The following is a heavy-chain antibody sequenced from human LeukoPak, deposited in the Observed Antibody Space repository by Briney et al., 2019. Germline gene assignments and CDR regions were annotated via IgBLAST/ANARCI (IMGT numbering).Heavy chain of an antibody. Sequence: GASVKVSCKASGGTFSSYAISWVRQAPGQGLEWMGGIIPIFGTANYAQKFQGRVTITADESTGTAYMELSSLRSEDTAVYYCAGTMVRGRPSVEYYYYYMDVWGKGTTVTISS. D-gene: IGHD3-10*01. CDR2: IIPIFGTA. CDR3: AGTMVRGRPSVEYYYYYMDV. J-gene: IGHJ6*03. CDR1: GGTFSSYA. V-gene: IGHV1-69*13.